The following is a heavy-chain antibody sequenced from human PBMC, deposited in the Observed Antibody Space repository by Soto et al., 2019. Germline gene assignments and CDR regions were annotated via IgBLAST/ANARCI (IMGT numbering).Heavy chain of an antibody. D-gene: IGHD3-3*01. J-gene: IGHJ5*02. Sequence: QVQLQESGPGLVKPSQTLSLTCTVSGGSISSGDYYWSWIRQPPGKGLEWIGYIYYSGSTYYNPSLKSRVTIAVYTSQHPVSLQLSSVTAAGTVVYYCARVPAVTIFGVFMDNWFDPWGQGTLVTVSS. CDR1: GGSISSGDYY. CDR3: ARVPAVTIFGVFMDNWFDP. CDR2: IYYSGST. V-gene: IGHV4-30-4*01.